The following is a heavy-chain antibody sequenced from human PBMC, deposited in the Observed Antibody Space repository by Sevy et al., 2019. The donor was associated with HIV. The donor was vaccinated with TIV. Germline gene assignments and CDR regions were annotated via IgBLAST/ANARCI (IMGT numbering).Heavy chain of an antibody. CDR2: IRYDGSNK. V-gene: IGHV3-30*02. Sequence: GGSLRLSCAASGFTFSSYGMHWVRQAPGKGLGWVAFIRYDGSNKYYADSVKGRFTVSRDNSINTLYLQMNSLRGEDTAVYYCATRGTPGYWGQGTLVTVSS. CDR1: GFTFSSYG. CDR3: ATRGTPGY. J-gene: IGHJ4*02.